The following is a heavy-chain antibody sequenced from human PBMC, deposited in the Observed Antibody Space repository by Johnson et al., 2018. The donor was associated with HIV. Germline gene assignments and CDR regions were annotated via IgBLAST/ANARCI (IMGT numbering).Heavy chain of an antibody. CDR3: ARVVSVAVAGFGQGAVGAFDM. CDR1: GFTFDDYA. J-gene: IGHJ3*02. CDR2: ISWNSGSI. Sequence: VQLVESGGDLVQPGKSLRLSCAASGFTFDDYAMHWVRQAPGKGLEWVSGISWNSGSIGYADSVKGRFTISRDNAKNSLYLHMNTLRAEDTALYYCARVVSVAVAGFGQGAVGAFDMWGQGTMVTVSS. D-gene: IGHD6-19*01. V-gene: IGHV3-9*01.